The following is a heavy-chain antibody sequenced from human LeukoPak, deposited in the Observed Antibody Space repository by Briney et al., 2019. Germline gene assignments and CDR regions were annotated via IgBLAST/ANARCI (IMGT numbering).Heavy chain of an antibody. V-gene: IGHV3-30*03. Sequence: PGGSLRLSCAASGFTFSSYSMNWVRQAPGKGLEWVAVISYDGSNKYYTGSVKGRFTISRDNSKNTLYLQMNSLRAEDTAVYYCARDRPPYGSGTYYNDAGAFDIWGQGTMVTVSS. D-gene: IGHD3-10*01. CDR1: GFTFSSYS. CDR2: ISYDGSNK. CDR3: ARDRPPYGSGTYYNDAGAFDI. J-gene: IGHJ3*02.